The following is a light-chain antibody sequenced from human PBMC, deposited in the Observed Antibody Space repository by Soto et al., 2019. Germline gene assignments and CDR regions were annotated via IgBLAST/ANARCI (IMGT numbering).Light chain of an antibody. CDR3: QQDDGSMYT. J-gene: IGKJ2*01. CDR2: DAS. Sequence: IVLTQSPGTLSLSPGERATLSCRASQSVSSTYLAWYQQKPGQAPRLLIYDASSRATGIPDRFSGSGSGTDFSLTISRLEPEDFAVYYCQQDDGSMYTFGQGTKLEI. CDR1: QSVSSTY. V-gene: IGKV3-20*01.